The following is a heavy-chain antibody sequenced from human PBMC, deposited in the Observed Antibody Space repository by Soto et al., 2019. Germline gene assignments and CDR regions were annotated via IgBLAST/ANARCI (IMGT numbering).Heavy chain of an antibody. CDR3: ARMGITIFGVITGDAFDI. CDR1: GYTFTNYD. CDR2: MNPNSGNT. V-gene: IGHV1-8*01. J-gene: IGHJ3*02. Sequence: ASVKVSCKASGYTFTNYDINWVRQATGQGLEWMGWMNPNSGNTGYAQKFQGRVTMTRDTSITTAYMELGSLRSEDTAVYYCARMGITIFGVITGDAFDIWGQGTMVTVSS. D-gene: IGHD3-3*01.